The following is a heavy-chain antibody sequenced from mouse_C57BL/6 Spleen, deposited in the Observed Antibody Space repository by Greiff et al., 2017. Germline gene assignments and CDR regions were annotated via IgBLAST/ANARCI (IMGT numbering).Heavy chain of an antibody. V-gene: IGHV3-6*01. J-gene: IGHJ3*01. D-gene: IGHD2-3*01. CDR3: ARERIYDGYSWFAY. CDR2: ISYDGSN. Sequence: EVQLVESGPGLVKPSQSLSLTCSVTGYSITSGYYWNWIRQFPGNKLEWMGYISYDGSNNYNPSLKNRISIARDTSKNQFFLKLNSVTTEDTATYYCARERIYDGYSWFAYWGQGTLVTVSA. CDR1: GYSITSGYY.